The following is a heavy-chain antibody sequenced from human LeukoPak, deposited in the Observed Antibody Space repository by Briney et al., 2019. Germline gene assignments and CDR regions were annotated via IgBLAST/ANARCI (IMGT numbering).Heavy chain of an antibody. J-gene: IGHJ4*02. CDR1: GFTYSSYA. D-gene: IGHD3-22*01. Sequence: GGSLRLSCAASGFTYSSYAMHLVRQAAGKGLEWVAVISYDGSNKYYADSVKGRFTISRDNSKNTLYLQMNSLRAEDTAVYYCARGGYYDSSGYYYSPYFDYWGQGTLVTVSS. V-gene: IGHV3-30-3*01. CDR2: ISYDGSNK. CDR3: ARGGYYDSSGYYYSPYFDY.